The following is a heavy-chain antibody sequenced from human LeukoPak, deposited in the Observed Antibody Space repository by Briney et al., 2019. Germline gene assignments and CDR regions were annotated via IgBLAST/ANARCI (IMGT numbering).Heavy chain of an antibody. V-gene: IGHV4-39*01. D-gene: IGHD2-21*01. CDR1: GGSISSISYY. CDR2: IYYSGST. CDR3: ARHSSLLIKPYFDY. Sequence: SETLSLTCSVSGGSISSISYYWGWIRQSPEKGLDWIGSIYYSGSTYYNPSLKSRVTISVDTSKNQFSLKLSSVTAADTAVYYCARHSSLLIKPYFDYWGQGTLVTVSS. J-gene: IGHJ4*02.